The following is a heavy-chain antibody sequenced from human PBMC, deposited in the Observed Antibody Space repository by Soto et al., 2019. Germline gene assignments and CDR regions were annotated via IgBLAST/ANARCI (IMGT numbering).Heavy chain of an antibody. V-gene: IGHV1-69*01. CDR3: ARSQGSSTSLEIYYYYYYGMDV. J-gene: IGHJ6*04. CDR2: IIPITGTA. D-gene: IGHD2-2*01. Sequence: VQLVQSGAEVKKPGSSVKVSCKASGGTFGSYAISWVRQAPGQGPEWMGGIIPITGTANYAQKFQGRVTITADESTSTASMQLSSLRSEDTAVYYCARSQGSSTSLEIYYYYYYGMDVWGKGTTVTVSS. CDR1: GGTFGSYA.